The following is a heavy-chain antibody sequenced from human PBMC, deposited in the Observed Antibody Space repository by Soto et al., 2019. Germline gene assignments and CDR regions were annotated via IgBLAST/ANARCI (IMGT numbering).Heavy chain of an antibody. D-gene: IGHD6-19*01. CDR1: GGTFRTYA. Sequence: QVQLLQSGAEVKKPGSSVRVSCEASGGTFRTYAISWVRRAPGQGLEWMGEIIPIFGTVNYAQKCQGRVTITADESTTTVYMDLRSLRSEDTAVYYCAKGAVAGTPTSYYYYGMDVWGQGTTVTVSS. J-gene: IGHJ6*02. CDR2: IIPIFGTV. V-gene: IGHV1-69*12. CDR3: AKGAVAGTPTSYYYYGMDV.